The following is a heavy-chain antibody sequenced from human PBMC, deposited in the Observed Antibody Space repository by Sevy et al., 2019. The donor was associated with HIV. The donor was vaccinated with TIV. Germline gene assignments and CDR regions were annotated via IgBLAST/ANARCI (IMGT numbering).Heavy chain of an antibody. CDR1: GFTFSNAW. CDR3: TTGFTIFGVVAYIDY. Sequence: GGSLRLSCAASGFTFSNAWMSWVRQAPGKGLEWVGRIKSKTDGGTTDYAAPVKGRFTISRDDSKTTLYLQMNSLKTEDTAVYYCTTGFTIFGVVAYIDYWGQGTLVTVSS. J-gene: IGHJ4*02. CDR2: IKSKTDGGTT. V-gene: IGHV3-15*01. D-gene: IGHD3-3*01.